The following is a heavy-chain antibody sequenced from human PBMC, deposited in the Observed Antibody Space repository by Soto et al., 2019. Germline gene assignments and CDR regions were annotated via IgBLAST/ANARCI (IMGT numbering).Heavy chain of an antibody. Sequence: QVQLVQSGAEVKKPGASVKVSCKASGYTFTNFDINWVRQATGQGLEWVGWMTPTSGDTGYARNFQGRVTMTRDTPRSTAYLELSSLTSEDTAVYYCARNLYNTGSFDHWGQGTLVTVSS. V-gene: IGHV1-8*02. J-gene: IGHJ4*02. CDR3: ARNLYNTGSFDH. D-gene: IGHD3-10*01. CDR2: MTPTSGDT. CDR1: GYTFTNFD.